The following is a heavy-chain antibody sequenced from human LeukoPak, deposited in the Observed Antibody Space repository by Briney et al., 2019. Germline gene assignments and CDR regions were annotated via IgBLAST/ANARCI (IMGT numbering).Heavy chain of an antibody. CDR2: IYPGDPDT. Sequence: GESLKISCKGSGYSFPGYWIAWVRQMPGKGLEWMGIIYPGDPDTKYGPSFQGQVTISVDKSISTAYLQWSSLKASDTAIYYCARQVSAGDFDFWGQGTLVTVSS. CDR3: ARQVSAGDFDF. V-gene: IGHV5-51*01. CDR1: GYSFPGYW. J-gene: IGHJ4*02. D-gene: IGHD1-14*01.